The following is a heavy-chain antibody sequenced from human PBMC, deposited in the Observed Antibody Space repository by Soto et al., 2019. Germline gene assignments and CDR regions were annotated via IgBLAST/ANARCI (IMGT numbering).Heavy chain of an antibody. CDR3: AKDRTNGYHTSGGFDY. V-gene: IGHV3-30*18. CDR2: ISYDGSNK. CDR1: GFTFSSYS. J-gene: IGHJ4*02. D-gene: IGHD5-12*01. Sequence: PGGSLRLSCAASGFTFSSYSMNWVRQAPGKGLEWVAVISYDGSNKYYADSVKGRFTISRDNSKNTLYLQMNSLRAEDTAVYYCAKDRTNGYHTSGGFDYWGQGTLVTVSS.